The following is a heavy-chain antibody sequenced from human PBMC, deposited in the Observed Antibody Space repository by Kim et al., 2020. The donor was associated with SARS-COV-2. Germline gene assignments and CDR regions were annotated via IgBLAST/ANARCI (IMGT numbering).Heavy chain of an antibody. CDR1: GFTFSSYG. V-gene: IGHV3-33*01. CDR2: IWYDGSNK. J-gene: IGHJ4*02. Sequence: GGSLRLSCAASGFTFSSYGMHWVRQAPGKGLEWVAVIWYDGSNKYYADSVKGRFTISRDNSKNTLYLQMNSLRAEDTAVYYCARGRGWWELLADFDYWGQGTLVTVSS. CDR3: ARGRGWWELLADFDY. D-gene: IGHD1-26*01.